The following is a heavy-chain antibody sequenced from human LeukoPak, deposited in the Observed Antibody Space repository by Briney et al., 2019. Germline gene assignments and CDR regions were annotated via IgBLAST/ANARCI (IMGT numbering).Heavy chain of an antibody. V-gene: IGHV1-2*02. D-gene: IGHD7-27*01. Sequence: ASVKVSCKASGYTFTGYYMHWVRQAPGQGLEWMGWINPNSGGTNYAQEFQGRVTMTRDTSISTAYMELSRLRSDDTAVYHCARGPGAHGYFDYWGQGTLVTVSS. CDR2: INPNSGGT. CDR3: ARGPGAHGYFDY. CDR1: GYTFTGYY. J-gene: IGHJ4*02.